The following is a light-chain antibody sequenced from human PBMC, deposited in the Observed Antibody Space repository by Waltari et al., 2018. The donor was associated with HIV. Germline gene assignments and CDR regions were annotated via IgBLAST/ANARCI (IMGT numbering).Light chain of an antibody. CDR2: DAS. V-gene: IGKV1-9*01. CDR3: QQLHTFPLT. Sequence: DIQLTQSPSFLSASVGDRVTVACRASQDISDFLAWYQQKPGTAPRLLIYDASTLYSGVPSRFRGSGSGTEFTLTSSSLQPEDFASYYCQQLHTFPLTFGGGTKV. J-gene: IGKJ4*01. CDR1: QDISDF.